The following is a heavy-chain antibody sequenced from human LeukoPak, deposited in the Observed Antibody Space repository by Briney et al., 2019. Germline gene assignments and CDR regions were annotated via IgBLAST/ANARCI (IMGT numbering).Heavy chain of an antibody. J-gene: IGHJ6*03. CDR1: GGPISSSSYY. CDR2: IYYSGST. D-gene: IGHD2/OR15-2a*01. Sequence: SETLSLTCTVSGGPISSSSYYWGWIRQPPGKGLEWIGSIYYSGSTYYNPPLKSRVTISVDTSKNQFSLKLSSVTAADTAVYYCARSRVILYYYYYMDVWGKGTTVTVSS. V-gene: IGHV4-39*01. CDR3: ARSRVILYYYYYMDV.